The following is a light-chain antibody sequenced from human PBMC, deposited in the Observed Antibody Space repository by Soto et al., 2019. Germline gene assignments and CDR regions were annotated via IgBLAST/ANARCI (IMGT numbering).Light chain of an antibody. V-gene: IGKV1-5*01. CDR1: QSFSTS. J-gene: IGKJ3*01. CDR3: QQYNNYLT. Sequence: DIQMTQSPSTLSASVADRVTITCRASQSFSTSLAWYQQKPGKAPKLLNYDVSSLKSGVPSRFSGSGFGTDFTLTISSLQSDDFATYYCQQYNNYLTFGPGTKVDIK. CDR2: DVS.